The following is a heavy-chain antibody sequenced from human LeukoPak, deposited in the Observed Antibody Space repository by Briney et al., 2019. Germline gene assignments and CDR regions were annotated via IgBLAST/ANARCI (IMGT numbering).Heavy chain of an antibody. CDR1: GFTFSSYA. J-gene: IGHJ4*02. CDR3: ARDADSIVVVVAATLSPLVY. CDR2: ISYDGSNK. Sequence: GGSLRLSCAASGFTFSSYAMHWVRQAPGKGLEWGAVISYDGSNKYYADPVKGRFTISRDNSKNTLYLQMNSLRAEDTAVYYCARDADSIVVVVAATLSPLVYWGQGTLVTVSS. D-gene: IGHD2-15*01. V-gene: IGHV3-30*04.